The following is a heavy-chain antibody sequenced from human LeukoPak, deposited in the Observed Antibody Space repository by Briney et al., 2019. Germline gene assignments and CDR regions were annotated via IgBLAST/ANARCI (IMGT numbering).Heavy chain of an antibody. V-gene: IGHV3-21*01. CDR3: ARGGITIFGVVINPLDY. CDR2: ISSSSSYL. Sequence: GGSLRPSLAAFGFTFSSNSMNWVRQAPGKGLEWVSSISSSSSYLYYADSVKGRFTISRDNAKNSLYLQMNSLRAEDTAVYYCARGGITIFGVVINPLDYWGQGTLVTVSS. CDR1: GFTFSSNS. D-gene: IGHD3-3*01. J-gene: IGHJ4*02.